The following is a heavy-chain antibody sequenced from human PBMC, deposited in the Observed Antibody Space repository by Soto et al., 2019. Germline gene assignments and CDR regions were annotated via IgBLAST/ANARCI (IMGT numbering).Heavy chain of an antibody. CDR3: AKDDFWSGYLAGKFDY. D-gene: IGHD3-3*01. Sequence: PGGSLRLSCAASGFTFSSYAMSWVRQAPGKGLEWVSAISGSGGSTYYADSVKGRFTISRDNSKNTLYLQMNSLRAEDTAVYYCAKDDFWSGYLAGKFDYWGQGTLVTV. V-gene: IGHV3-23*01. J-gene: IGHJ4*02. CDR1: GFTFSSYA. CDR2: ISGSGGST.